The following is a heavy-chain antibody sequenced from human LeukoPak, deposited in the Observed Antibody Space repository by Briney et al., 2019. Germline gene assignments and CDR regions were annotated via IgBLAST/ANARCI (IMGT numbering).Heavy chain of an antibody. CDR3: ASFFQVGSSSYYFDY. CDR2: IRPSGDNT. J-gene: IGHJ4*02. D-gene: IGHD6-6*01. Sequence: GGSLRLSCAASGFTFSSYDMTWVRQAPGRGLEWVSSIRPSGDNTYYGDSVKGRFTISRDNAKNSLYLQMNSLRAEDTAVYYCASFFQVGSSSYYFDYWGQGTLVTVSS. V-gene: IGHV3-23*01. CDR1: GFTFSSYD.